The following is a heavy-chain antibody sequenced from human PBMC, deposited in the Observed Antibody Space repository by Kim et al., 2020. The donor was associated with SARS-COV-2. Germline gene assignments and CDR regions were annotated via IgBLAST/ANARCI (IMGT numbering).Heavy chain of an antibody. V-gene: IGHV3-23*01. J-gene: IGHJ6*02. CDR1: GFTFSSYA. CDR2: ISGSGGST. Sequence: GGSLRLSCAASGFTFSSYAMSWVRQAPGKGLEWVSAISGSGGSTYYADSVKGRFTISRDNSKNTLYLQMNSLRAEDTAVYYCAKDGDGARGWELPGDYYYYYGMDVGGQGTTVTVSS. D-gene: IGHD1-26*01. CDR3: AKDGDGARGWELPGDYYYYYGMDV.